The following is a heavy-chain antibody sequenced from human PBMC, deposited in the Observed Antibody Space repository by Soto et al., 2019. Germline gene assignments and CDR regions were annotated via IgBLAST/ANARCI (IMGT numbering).Heavy chain of an antibody. CDR2: ITINGNT. V-gene: IGHV4-4*07. CDR1: GAYISDFS. D-gene: IGHD1-7*01. J-gene: IGHJ1*01. Sequence: PPETLSLTCRASGAYISDFSWSWIRQPAGKGLEWIGRITINGNTQKNPSFKSRVTMSIDTSRNHFSLNLQSATAADTALYYCARETGENWTYEAHWGPGTLVTVSS. CDR3: ARETGENWTYEAH.